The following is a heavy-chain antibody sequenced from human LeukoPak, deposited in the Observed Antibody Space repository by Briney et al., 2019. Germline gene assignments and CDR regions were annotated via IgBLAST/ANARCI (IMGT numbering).Heavy chain of an antibody. D-gene: IGHD3-9*01. CDR3: AKGNILTGYLFDY. V-gene: IGHV3-23*01. Sequence: GGSLRLSCAASGFTFSSYGMSWVRQAPGKGLEWVSAISGSGGSTYYADSVKGRFTISRDNSKNTLYLQMNSLRAEDTAVYCCAKGNILTGYLFDYWGQGTLVTVSS. CDR1: GFTFSSYG. J-gene: IGHJ4*02. CDR2: ISGSGGST.